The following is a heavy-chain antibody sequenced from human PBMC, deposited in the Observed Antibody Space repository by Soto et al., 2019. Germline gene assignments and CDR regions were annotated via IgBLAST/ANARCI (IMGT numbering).Heavy chain of an antibody. CDR3: ARVGDTSGYYYYFDS. CDR1: GGSINSYY. D-gene: IGHD3-22*01. J-gene: IGHJ4*02. CDR2: IYYSGST. V-gene: IGHV4-59*12. Sequence: SETLSLTCTVSGGSINSYYWSWIRQPPGKGLEWLGYIYYSGSTNYNPSLKSRVTISVDTSKNQFSLKLSSVTAADTAVYYCARVGDTSGYYYYFDSWGQGTLVTVS.